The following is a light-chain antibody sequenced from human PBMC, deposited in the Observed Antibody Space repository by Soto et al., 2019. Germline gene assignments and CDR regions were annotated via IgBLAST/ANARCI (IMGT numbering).Light chain of an antibody. CDR2: ETS. CDR1: QNISPW. V-gene: IGKV1-5*03. CDR3: HQYNSRWT. Sequence: DIQMTQSPSTLSASVGDRVTITCRASQNISPWLAWYQQKPGKAPSLLIYETSSLENGVQSRFSGSGSGTEFSLTISSLQPHDSATYYCHQYNSRWTFGKRTKVDIK. J-gene: IGKJ1*01.